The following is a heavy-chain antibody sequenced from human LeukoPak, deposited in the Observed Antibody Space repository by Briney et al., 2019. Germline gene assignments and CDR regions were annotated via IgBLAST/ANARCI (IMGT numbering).Heavy chain of an antibody. J-gene: IGHJ4*02. CDR3: AKDSAHSYYYGSGSYYQF. D-gene: IGHD3-10*01. V-gene: IGHV3-23*01. CDR1: GFTFSNAW. Sequence: GGSLRLSCAASGFTFSNAWMSWVRQAPGRGLEWVSAVSGGGDSTYYADSVKGRFTISRDNSRNTVYLQMSSLRAEDTALYYCAKDSAHSYYYGSGSYYQFWGQGTLVTVSS. CDR2: VSGGGDST.